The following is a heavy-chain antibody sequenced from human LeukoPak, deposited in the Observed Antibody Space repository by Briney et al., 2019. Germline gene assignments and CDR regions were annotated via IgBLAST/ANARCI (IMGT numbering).Heavy chain of an antibody. Sequence: ASVKASCKASGYTFTSYGISWVRQAPGQGLEWMGWISAYKSNTNYAQKLQGRVTMTTDTSTSTANMELRSLRSDDTAVYYCARDPYSNYFDYWGQGTLVTVSS. CDR1: GYTFTSYG. J-gene: IGHJ4*02. V-gene: IGHV1-18*01. D-gene: IGHD5-18*01. CDR2: ISAYKSNT. CDR3: ARDPYSNYFDY.